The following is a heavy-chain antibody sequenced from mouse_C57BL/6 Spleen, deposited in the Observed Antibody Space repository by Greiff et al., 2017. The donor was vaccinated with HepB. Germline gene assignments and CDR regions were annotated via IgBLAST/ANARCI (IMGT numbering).Heavy chain of an antibody. V-gene: IGHV1-81*01. CDR1: GYTFTSYG. D-gene: IGHD1-1*01. CDR3: ARSLLLRKGGYFDV. CDR2: IYPRSGNT. Sequence: QVQLQQSGAELARPGASVKLSCKASGYTFTSYGISWVKQRTGQGLEWIGEIYPRSGNTYYNEKFKGKATLTADKSSSTAYMELRSLTSEDSAVYFCARSLLLRKGGYFDVWGTGTTVTVSS. J-gene: IGHJ1*03.